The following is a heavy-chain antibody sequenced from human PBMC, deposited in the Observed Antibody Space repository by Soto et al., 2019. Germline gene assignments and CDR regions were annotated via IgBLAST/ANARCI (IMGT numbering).Heavy chain of an antibody. V-gene: IGHV4-4*02. CDR2: IYHSGST. Sequence: SETLSLTCAVSGGSISSSNWWSWVRQPPGKGLEWIGEIYHSGSTNYHPSLKSRVTISVDKSKNQFSLKLSSVTAADTAVYYCARVGIDDYYDSSGYLGAPYGMDVWGQGTTVTVSS. CDR3: ARVGIDDYYDSSGYLGAPYGMDV. CDR1: GGSISSSNW. D-gene: IGHD3-22*01. J-gene: IGHJ6*02.